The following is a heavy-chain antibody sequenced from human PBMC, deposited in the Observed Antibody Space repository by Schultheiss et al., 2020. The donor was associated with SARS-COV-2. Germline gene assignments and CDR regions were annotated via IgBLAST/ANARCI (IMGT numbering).Heavy chain of an antibody. CDR1: GGSISSSNW. J-gene: IGHJ4*02. Sequence: SETLSLTCAVSGGSISSSNWWSWVRQPPGKGLEWIGEIYHSGRTNYNPSLKSRVTISVDTSKNQFSLKLSSVTAADTAVYYCARGPRSFPPGMAVLFKATFDYWGQGTLVTVSS. V-gene: IGHV4-4*02. D-gene: IGHD6-19*01. CDR2: IYHSGRT. CDR3: ARGPRSFPPGMAVLFKATFDY.